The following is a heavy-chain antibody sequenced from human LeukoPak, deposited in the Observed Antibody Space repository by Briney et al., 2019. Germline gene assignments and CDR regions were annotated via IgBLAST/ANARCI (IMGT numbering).Heavy chain of an antibody. D-gene: IGHD3-10*01. Sequence: GSFYSSGSTYYNPSLKSRVTISVDTSKNQFSLKLSSVTAADTAVYYCASSHFISGSVWDYWGQGTLVTVSS. J-gene: IGHJ4*02. CDR2: FYSSGST. CDR3: ASSHFISGSVWDY. V-gene: IGHV4-39*07.